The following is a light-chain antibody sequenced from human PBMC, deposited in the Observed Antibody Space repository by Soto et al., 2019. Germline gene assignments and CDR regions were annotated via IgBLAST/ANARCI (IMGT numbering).Light chain of an antibody. CDR1: QSISNH. V-gene: IGKV3-11*01. Sequence: EIVLTQSPATLSLSPGERATLSCRASQSISNHLAWYQQKPGQAPRLLIYDASNRATDIPARFSGSGSETDFTLTISSLEPEDFAVYYCQQRRNWVTFGGGTKVDI. J-gene: IGKJ4*01. CDR2: DAS. CDR3: QQRRNWVT.